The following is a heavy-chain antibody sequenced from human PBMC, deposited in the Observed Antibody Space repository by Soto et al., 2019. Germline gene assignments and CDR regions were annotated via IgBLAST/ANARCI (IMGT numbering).Heavy chain of an antibody. V-gene: IGHV2-5*02. CDR2: IYWDDDK. CDR1: GFSLSTSGVG. Sequence: QITLKESGPTLVKPTQTLTLTCTFSGFSLSTSGVGVGWIRQPPGKALEWLALIYWDDDKRYSPSLKSRLTITHDTSKNQVVLTMTNMDPVDTATYYCAHKVREYSSSWYYGYWGQGTLVTVSS. CDR3: AHKVREYSSSWYYGY. D-gene: IGHD6-13*01. J-gene: IGHJ4*02.